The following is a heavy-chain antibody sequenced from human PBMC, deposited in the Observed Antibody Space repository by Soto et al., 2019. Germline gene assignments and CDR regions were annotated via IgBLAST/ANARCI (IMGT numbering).Heavy chain of an antibody. CDR1: GYTFSSNW. Sequence: GESLKISCQTSGYTFSSNWIGWVRQMPGKGLEWMGIIYPGDSETRYSPSFQGQVTISADRSFSTAYLQWTSLQASDTAMYYCARDLPDGMDVWGQGTTVTVSS. J-gene: IGHJ6*02. CDR2: IYPGDSET. V-gene: IGHV5-51*01. CDR3: ARDLPDGMDV.